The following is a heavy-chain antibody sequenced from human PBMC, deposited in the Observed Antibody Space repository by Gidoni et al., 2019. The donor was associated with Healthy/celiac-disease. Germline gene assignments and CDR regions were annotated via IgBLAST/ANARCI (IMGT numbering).Heavy chain of an antibody. D-gene: IGHD3-9*01. CDR2: IYHSGST. Sequence: LQLQESGSGLVKPSQTLSLTCAVSGGSISSGGHSWSWIRQPPGKGLEWVGYIYHSGSTYYNPSLKSRVTISVDRSKNQFSLKLSSVTAADTAVYYCARAYYDILIGYPHAFDYWGQGTLVTVSS. V-gene: IGHV4-30-2*01. CDR3: ARAYYDILIGYPHAFDY. CDR1: GGSISSGGHS. J-gene: IGHJ4*02.